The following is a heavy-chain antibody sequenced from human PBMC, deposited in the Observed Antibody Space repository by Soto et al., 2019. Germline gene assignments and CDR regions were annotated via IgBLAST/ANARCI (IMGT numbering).Heavy chain of an antibody. CDR1: GFTFSSYA. D-gene: IGHD3-3*01. CDR2: ISGSGGST. V-gene: IGHV3-23*01. J-gene: IGHJ6*03. Sequence: EVQLLESGGGLVQPGGSLRLSCAASGFTFSSYAMSWVRQAPGKGLEWVSAISGSGGSTYYADSVKGRFTISRDNSKNTLYLQMNSLRAEDTAVYYCAKGGLYYDFWSGYYSDYYYYYMDVWGKGTTVTVSS. CDR3: AKGGLYYDFWSGYYSDYYYYYMDV.